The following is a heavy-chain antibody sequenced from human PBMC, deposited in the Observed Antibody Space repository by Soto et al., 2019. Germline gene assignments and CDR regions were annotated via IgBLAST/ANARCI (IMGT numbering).Heavy chain of an antibody. CDR2: VSTSGRST. J-gene: IGHJ4*02. Sequence: GSLRLSCSASGFIFSESTIYWVRQVPGKGLEAISAVSTSGRSTYYADSVKDRFTISRDNSKNTLFLQMGSLRPEDTAIYYCVKQARGLDGVAFDYWGQGTQVTVSS. CDR3: VKQARGLDGVAFDY. CDR1: GFIFSEST. D-gene: IGHD2-15*01. V-gene: IGHV3-64D*06.